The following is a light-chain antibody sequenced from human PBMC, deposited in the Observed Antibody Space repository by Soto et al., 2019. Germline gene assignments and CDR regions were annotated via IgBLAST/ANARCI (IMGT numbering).Light chain of an antibody. CDR3: QRTYTSPVT. V-gene: IGKV1-39*01. CDR1: QSISAY. J-gene: IGKJ1*01. CDR2: FAS. Sequence: DIQMTQYPSSLSASVGDRVIITCRASQSISAYLNWYQQKPGKAPNLLIYFASTLQSGVPSRFRGSGSGTDFTLTISTLQPEDFATYYCQRTYTSPVTFGQGTKVDI.